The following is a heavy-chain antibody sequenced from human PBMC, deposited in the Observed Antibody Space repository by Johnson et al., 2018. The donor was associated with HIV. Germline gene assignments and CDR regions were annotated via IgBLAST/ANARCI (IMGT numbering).Heavy chain of an antibody. CDR3: ATESGYSSVWYAGEFDI. V-gene: IGHV3-30*03. D-gene: IGHD6-19*01. CDR1: GFTFSSYA. CDR2: ISYDGSKK. Sequence: VQLVESGGGLVQPGGSLRLSCAASGFTFSSYARRWVRQAPGKGLEWVAVISYDGSKKYYADYVKGRFTISRDNPKNTLFLQINSLRAKDTAVYSCATESGYSSVWYAGEFDIWGQGTMVTVSS. J-gene: IGHJ3*02.